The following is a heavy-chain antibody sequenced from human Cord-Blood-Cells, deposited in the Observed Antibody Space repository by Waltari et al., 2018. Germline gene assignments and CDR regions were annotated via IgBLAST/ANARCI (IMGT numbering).Heavy chain of an antibody. CDR3: ARDRDYYGSGRSFDY. CDR2: IYHSGST. J-gene: IGHJ4*02. V-gene: IGHV4-4*02. D-gene: IGHD3-10*01. CDR1: AGSTSRSNC. Sequence: VQLQKSGPGLVKPSGPLSLTCASSAGSTSRSNCWSWARHPPGKGLEWIGEIYHSGSTNYNPSLKSRVTISVDKSKNQFSLKLSSVTAADTAVYYCARDRDYYGSGRSFDYWGQGTLVTVSS.